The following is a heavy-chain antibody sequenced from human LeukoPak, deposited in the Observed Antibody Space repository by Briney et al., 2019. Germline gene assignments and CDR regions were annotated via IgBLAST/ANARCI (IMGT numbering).Heavy chain of an antibody. V-gene: IGHV1-18*01. CDR1: GYTFTSYG. Sequence: ASVKVSCKASGYTFTSYGISWVRQAPGQGLEWMGWISAYNGNTNYAQKLQGRVTMTTDTSTSTAYMELRSLRSDDTAVYYCARTPSDIVVVPAAPEDYYYYMDVWGKGTTVTVSS. J-gene: IGHJ6*03. D-gene: IGHD2-2*01. CDR2: ISAYNGNT. CDR3: ARTPSDIVVVPAAPEDYYYYMDV.